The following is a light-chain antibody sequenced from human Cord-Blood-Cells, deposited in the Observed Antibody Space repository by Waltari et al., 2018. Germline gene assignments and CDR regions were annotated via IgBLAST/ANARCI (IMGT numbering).Light chain of an antibody. J-gene: IGKJ2*01. CDR3: QQYYSTPYT. CDR1: QSVLYSSNNKNY. CDR2: WAS. V-gene: IGKV4-1*01. Sequence: DIVMTQSPDSLAVSLGEWPTIHCKSSQSVLYSSNNKNYLAWYQQKPGQPPKLLIYWASTRESGVPDRFSGSGSGTDFTLTISSLQAEDVAVYYCQQYYSTPYTFGQGTKLEIK.